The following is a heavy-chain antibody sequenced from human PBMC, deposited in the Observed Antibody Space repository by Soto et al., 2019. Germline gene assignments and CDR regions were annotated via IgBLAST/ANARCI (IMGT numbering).Heavy chain of an antibody. CDR1: GFTFSSYG. CDR2: IWYDGSNK. CDR3: ARDRHSSGLDR. J-gene: IGHJ5*02. Sequence: GGSLRLSCAASGFTFSSYGMHWVRQAPGKGLEWVAVIWYDGSNKYYADSVKGRFTISRDNSKNTLYLQMNSLRAEDTAVYYCARDRHSSGLDRWGQGTLVTVSS. V-gene: IGHV3-33*01. D-gene: IGHD6-19*01.